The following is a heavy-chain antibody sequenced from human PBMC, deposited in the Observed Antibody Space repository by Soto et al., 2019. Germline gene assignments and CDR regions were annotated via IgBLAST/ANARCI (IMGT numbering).Heavy chain of an antibody. V-gene: IGHV1-8*01. Sequence: QVQLVQSGAEVKKPGASVKVSCKASGYTFTSYDINWVRQATGQGLEWMGWMNPNSGNTGYAQKFQGRVTMTKNTSPSTADGGLRRLRSEDTAVYYCASGGADGFDYWGQGTLVTVSS. CDR1: GYTFTSYD. CDR3: ASGGADGFDY. J-gene: IGHJ4*02. CDR2: MNPNSGNT. D-gene: IGHD6-13*01.